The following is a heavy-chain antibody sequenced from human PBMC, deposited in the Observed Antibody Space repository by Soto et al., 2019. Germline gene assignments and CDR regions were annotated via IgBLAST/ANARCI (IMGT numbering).Heavy chain of an antibody. CDR3: TRGGSAWSSDY. D-gene: IGHD6-13*01. V-gene: IGHV3-53*01. Sequence: SLRLSCAVSGFTVSTNYMTWVRQAPGRGLEWVSILYLNGATDYADSVKGRVTISRDNSKNILYLQMNSLRAEDTAVYYCTRGGSAWSSDYWGQGTLVTVSS. CDR1: GFTVSTNY. J-gene: IGHJ4*02. CDR2: LYLNGAT.